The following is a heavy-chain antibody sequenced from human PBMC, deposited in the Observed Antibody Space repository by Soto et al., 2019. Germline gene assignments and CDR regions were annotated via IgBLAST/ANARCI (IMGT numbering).Heavy chain of an antibody. Sequence: EMQLLESGGGLVQPGGSLRLSCAASGFTFSSYAMSWVRQAPGKGLEWVSVISGSGGSTYYADSVKGRFTISRDNSKNTLYLQMNSLRAEDTAVYYCASSSSGWYFDYCGQGTLVTVSS. CDR2: ISGSGGST. D-gene: IGHD6-19*01. V-gene: IGHV3-23*01. CDR3: ASSSSGWYFDY. J-gene: IGHJ4*02. CDR1: GFTFSSYA.